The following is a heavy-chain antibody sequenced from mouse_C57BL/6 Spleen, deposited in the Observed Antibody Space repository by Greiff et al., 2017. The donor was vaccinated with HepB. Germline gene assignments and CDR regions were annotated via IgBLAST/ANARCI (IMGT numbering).Heavy chain of an antibody. CDR1: GYTFTSYT. V-gene: IGHV1-4*01. CDR2: INPSSGYT. J-gene: IGHJ2*01. D-gene: IGHD1-1*01. Sequence: VQLQESGAELARPGASVKMSCKASGYTFTSYTMHWVKQRPGQGLEWIGYINPSSGYTKYNQKFKDKATLTADKSSSTAYMQLSSLTSEDSAVYYCARWGTVVAFDYWGQGTTLTVSS. CDR3: ARWGTVVAFDY.